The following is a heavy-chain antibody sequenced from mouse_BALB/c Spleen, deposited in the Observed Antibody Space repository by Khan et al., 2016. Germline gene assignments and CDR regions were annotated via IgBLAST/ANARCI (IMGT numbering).Heavy chain of an antibody. CDR3: ARSSGPFYFDY. J-gene: IGHJ2*01. Sequence: VQLKQSGPELVKPGASVKISCKASGYSFTGYYMHWVKQGHVKSLEWIGRINPNNGATSYNQSFKDKASLTVDKSSSTAYMELHSLTSEDSAVYYCARSSGPFYFDYWGQGTTLTVSS. CDR2: INPNNGAT. V-gene: IGHV1-42*01. CDR1: GYSFTGYY. D-gene: IGHD1-3*01.